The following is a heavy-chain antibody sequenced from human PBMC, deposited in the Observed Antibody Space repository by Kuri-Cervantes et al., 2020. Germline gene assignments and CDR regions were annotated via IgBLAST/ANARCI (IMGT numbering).Heavy chain of an antibody. D-gene: IGHD3-10*01. CDR1: GYTFTGYY. CDR2: INPNSGGT. Sequence: ASVKVSCKASGYTFTGYYMHWVRQAPGQGLEWMGWINPNSGGTNYAQKFQGWVTMTRDTSISTAYMELSRLRSEDTAVYYCARGLMRKDITMVRGVIAYWGQGTLVTVSS. V-gene: IGHV1-2*04. CDR3: ARGLMRKDITMVRGVIAY. J-gene: IGHJ4*02.